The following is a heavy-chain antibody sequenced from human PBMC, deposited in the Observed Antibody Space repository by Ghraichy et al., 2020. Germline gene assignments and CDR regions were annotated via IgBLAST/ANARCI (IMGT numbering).Heavy chain of an antibody. J-gene: IGHJ6*02. CDR1: GGSISSYY. V-gene: IGHV4-59*01. CDR2: IYYSGST. Sequence: SETLSLTCTVSGGSISSYYWSWIRQPPGKGLEWIGYIYYSGSTNYNPSLKSRVTISVDTSKNQFSLKLSSVTAADTAVYYCARDRRYDFWSGRPIYYYGMDVWGQGTTVTVSS. CDR3: ARDRRYDFWSGRPIYYYGMDV. D-gene: IGHD3-3*01.